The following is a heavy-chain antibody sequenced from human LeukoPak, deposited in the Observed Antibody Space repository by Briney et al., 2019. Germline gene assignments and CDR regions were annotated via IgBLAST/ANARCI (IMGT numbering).Heavy chain of an antibody. CDR2: ITGSGGAT. D-gene: IGHD1-26*01. CDR3: AKNVALYSGNYYGS. Sequence: GGSLRLSCAASGFIFRSYAMSWVRQAPGKGLEWVSGITGSGGATYYADSVKGRFTIFRDNSKNTLYLQMNSLRAEDTAVYYCAKNVALYSGNYYGSWGQGTLVTVSS. V-gene: IGHV3-23*01. CDR1: GFIFRSYA. J-gene: IGHJ5*02.